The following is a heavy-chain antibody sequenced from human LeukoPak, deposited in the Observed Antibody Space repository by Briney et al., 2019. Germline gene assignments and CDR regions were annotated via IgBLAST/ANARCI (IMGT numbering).Heavy chain of an antibody. J-gene: IGHJ4*02. V-gene: IGHV5-51*01. CDR1: GYSFTNYW. D-gene: IGHD1-26*01. CDR3: ARLGLRHRWEYYFDY. Sequence: GESLKISCKTSGYSFTNYWIGWVRQMPGKGLEWMGIIYPGDSDTRYSPSFQGQVTISADKSISTAYLQWSSLKASDTAMYYCARLGLRHRWEYYFDYWGQGTLVTVSS. CDR2: IYPGDSDT.